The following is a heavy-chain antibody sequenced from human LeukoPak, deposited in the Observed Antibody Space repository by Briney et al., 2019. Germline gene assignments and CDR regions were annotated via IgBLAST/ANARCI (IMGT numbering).Heavy chain of an antibody. Sequence: GGSLRLSCASSGFTFSSYAMSWVRQAPGKGLEWVSTIGGTGVRTYYADSVKGRFTISRDNSKNTLYLQMNSLRPEDTAIYYCARDSIRHQLYYFDSWGQGTLVTVSS. CDR3: ARDSIRHQLYYFDS. CDR1: GFTFSSYA. D-gene: IGHD6-13*01. V-gene: IGHV3-23*01. CDR2: IGGTGVRT. J-gene: IGHJ4*02.